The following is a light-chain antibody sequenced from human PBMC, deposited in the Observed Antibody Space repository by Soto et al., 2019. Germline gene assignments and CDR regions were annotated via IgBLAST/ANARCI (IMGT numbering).Light chain of an antibody. V-gene: IGKV2-28*01. Sequence: DIVMTQSPLSLPVTPGEPASISCRSSQSLLQTNGNTYLDWYLQKPWQSPQLLISLASNRASGAPDRLSGSGSGTDFTLKISRVEAEDVGVYYCMQALKXPFTFGGGTKV. CDR3: MQALKXPFT. CDR2: LAS. CDR1: QSLLQTNGNTY. J-gene: IGKJ4*01.